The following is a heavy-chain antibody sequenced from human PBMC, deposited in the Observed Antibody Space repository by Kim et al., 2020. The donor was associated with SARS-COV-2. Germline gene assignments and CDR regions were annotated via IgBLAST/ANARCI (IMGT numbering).Heavy chain of an antibody. CDR2: ISSSSSYI. J-gene: IGHJ6*02. D-gene: IGHD2-8*01. CDR3: ARDRTYYYGIDV. CDR1: GFTFSSYS. Sequence: GGSLRLSCAASGFTFSSYSMNWVRQAPGKGLEWVSSISSSSSYIYYADSVKGQFTISRDNAKNSLYLQMNSLRAEDTAVYYCARDRTYYYGIDVWGQGTTVTVSS. V-gene: IGHV3-21*01.